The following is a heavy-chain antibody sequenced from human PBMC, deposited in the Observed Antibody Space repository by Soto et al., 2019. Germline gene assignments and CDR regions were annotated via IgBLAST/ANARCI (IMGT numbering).Heavy chain of an antibody. D-gene: IGHD3-10*01. V-gene: IGHV3-13*01. Sequence: EVQLVETGGGLVQAGGSLRLSRAASGFTFSGHGMHWVRQAAGESLEWVSVIGTSGHAFYADSVKGRFTITREDAKNSVYLQMNSLRDGDTAVYYCARGGGFGEQYSDAFDIWGQGTMVTVSS. CDR1: GFTFSGHG. CDR3: ARGGGFGEQYSDAFDI. CDR2: IGTSGHA. J-gene: IGHJ3*02.